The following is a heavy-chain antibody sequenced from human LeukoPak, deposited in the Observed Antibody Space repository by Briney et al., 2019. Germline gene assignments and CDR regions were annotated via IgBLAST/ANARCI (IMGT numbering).Heavy chain of an antibody. CDR2: INHSGST. D-gene: IGHD2-15*01. CDR3: ARGEEEREYCSSGSCPYYFDY. V-gene: IGHV4-34*01. Sequence: PSETLSLTCAVYGGSFSGYYWSWIRQPPGKGLEWIGEINHSGSTNHNPSLKSRVTISVDTSKNQFSLKLSSVTAADTAVYYCARGEEEREYCSSGSCPYYFDYWGQGILVTVSS. J-gene: IGHJ4*02. CDR1: GGSFSGYY.